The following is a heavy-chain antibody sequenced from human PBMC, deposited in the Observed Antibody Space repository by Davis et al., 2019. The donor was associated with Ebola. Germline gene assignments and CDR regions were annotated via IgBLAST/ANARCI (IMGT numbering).Heavy chain of an antibody. D-gene: IGHD5-24*01. CDR3: ARQRRDGYSDFDY. Sequence: MPSETLSLTCAVSGGSISSSNWWSWVRQPPGKGLEWIGYIYYSGSTNYNPSLKSRVTISVDTSKNQFSLKLRSVTAADTAVYYCARQRRDGYSDFDYWGLGTLVTVSS. V-gene: IGHV4-4*02. CDR2: IYYSGST. CDR1: GGSISSSNW. J-gene: IGHJ4*02.